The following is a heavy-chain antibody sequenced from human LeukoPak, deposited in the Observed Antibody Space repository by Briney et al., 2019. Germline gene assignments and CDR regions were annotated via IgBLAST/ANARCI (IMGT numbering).Heavy chain of an antibody. J-gene: IGHJ6*03. V-gene: IGHV4-39*07. CDR3: AIIQLGQYYYYYMDV. CDR1: GGSISSSSYY. Sequence: SETLSLTCTVSGGSISSSSYYWGWIRQPPGKGLEWIGSIYYSGSTYYNPSLKSRVTISVDTSKNQFSLKLTSVTAADTAVYYCAIIQLGQYYYYYMDVWGKGTTVTVSS. D-gene: IGHD1-1*01. CDR2: IYYSGST.